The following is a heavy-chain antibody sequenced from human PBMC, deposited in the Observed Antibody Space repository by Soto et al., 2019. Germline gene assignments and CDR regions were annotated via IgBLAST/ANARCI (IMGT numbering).Heavy chain of an antibody. D-gene: IGHD6-19*01. CDR2: FDPEDGET. CDR1: GYTLTELS. V-gene: IGHV1-24*01. Sequence: GASVKVSCKVSGYTLTELSMHWVRRAPGKGLEWRGGFDPEDGETIYAQKFQGRVTMTEDTSTDTAYMELSSLRSEDTAVYYCATGYQAVAVHFGWYFDLWGRGTLVTVSS. CDR3: ATGYQAVAVHFGWYFDL. J-gene: IGHJ2*01.